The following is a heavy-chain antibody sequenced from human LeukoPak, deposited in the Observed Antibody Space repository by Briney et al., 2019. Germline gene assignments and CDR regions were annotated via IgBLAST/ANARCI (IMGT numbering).Heavy chain of an antibody. J-gene: IGHJ4*02. CDR2: VSPSSGIT. Sequence: ASVKVSCKASGYTFTSYGINWVRQATGQGLEWMGWVSPSSGITAYAQNFQGRVTMTRNTSISTVYMELSSLTSGDTAVYYCARGLFTFGGVIAPMDFDSWGQGTLVAVSS. D-gene: IGHD3-16*02. CDR1: GYTFTSYG. V-gene: IGHV1-8*02. CDR3: ARGLFTFGGVIAPMDFDS.